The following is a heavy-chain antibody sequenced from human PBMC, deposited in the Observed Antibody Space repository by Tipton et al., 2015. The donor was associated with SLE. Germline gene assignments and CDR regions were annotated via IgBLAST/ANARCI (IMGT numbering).Heavy chain of an antibody. CDR1: GFIFSPYA. Sequence: SLRLSCAASGFIFSPYAMSWVRQVPGKGLEWVSAISGRDGSTYYADSVKGRFIISRDNSKNMVYLQMNSLRVEDTAVYYCATLLSGGFDHWGQGTLVTVSS. CDR3: ATLLSGGFDH. V-gene: IGHV3-23*01. J-gene: IGHJ4*02. D-gene: IGHD1-26*01. CDR2: ISGRDGST.